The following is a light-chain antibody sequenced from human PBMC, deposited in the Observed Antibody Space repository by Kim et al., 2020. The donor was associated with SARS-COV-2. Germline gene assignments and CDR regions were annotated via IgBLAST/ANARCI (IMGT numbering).Light chain of an antibody. V-gene: IGKV3-11*01. Sequence: EIVLTQSPATLSLSPGERATLSCRASQSISIYLAWYQQKPGQAPRLLIYDASNRATGIPARFTGSGSGTDFSLTISSLEPEDFAVYYCQQRKNWPLTFGGGNKVDIK. CDR3: QQRKNWPLT. J-gene: IGKJ4*01. CDR2: DAS. CDR1: QSISIY.